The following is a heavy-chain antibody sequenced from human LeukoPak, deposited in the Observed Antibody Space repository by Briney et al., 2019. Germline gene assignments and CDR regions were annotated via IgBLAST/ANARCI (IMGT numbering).Heavy chain of an antibody. V-gene: IGHV1-69*04. D-gene: IGHD6-13*01. CDR1: GGTFSSYA. J-gene: IGHJ5*02. CDR3: ARGPGAAADNP. CDR2: IIPIFGIA. Sequence: SVKVSCKASGGTFSSYAISWVRQAPGQGLEWMGRIIPIFGIANYAQKFQGRVTITADKSTSTAYMELSSLRSEDTAVYYCARGPGAAADNPRGQGTLVTVSS.